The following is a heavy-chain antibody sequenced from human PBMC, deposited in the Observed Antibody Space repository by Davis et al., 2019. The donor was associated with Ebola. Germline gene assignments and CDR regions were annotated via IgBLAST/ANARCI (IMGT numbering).Heavy chain of an antibody. CDR3: AKVALVVYAPEY. D-gene: IGHD2-8*02. Sequence: GESLKISCAASGFTFSSCAMGWVRQAPGKGLDWVSAISSSGGSTYYADSVKGRFTISRDNSQSTVYLQMNSLRAEDTAVYYCAKVALVVYAPEYWGQGTLVTVSS. CDR1: GFTFSSCA. CDR2: ISSSGGST. V-gene: IGHV3-23*01. J-gene: IGHJ4*02.